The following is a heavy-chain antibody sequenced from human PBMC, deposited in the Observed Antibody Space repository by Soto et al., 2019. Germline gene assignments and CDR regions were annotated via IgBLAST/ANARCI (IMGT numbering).Heavy chain of an antibody. D-gene: IGHD6-6*01. J-gene: IGHJ6*03. CDR2: ISSSSSYI. CDR3: ARVMSSSDYYYYYMDL. V-gene: IGHV3-21*01. Sequence: GGSLRLSCAASGFTFSSYSMNWVRQAPGKGLEWVSSISSSSSYIYYADSVKGRFTISRDNAKNSLYLQMNSLRAEDTAVYYCARVMSSSDYYYYYMDLWGQGSSVTGSS. CDR1: GFTFSSYS.